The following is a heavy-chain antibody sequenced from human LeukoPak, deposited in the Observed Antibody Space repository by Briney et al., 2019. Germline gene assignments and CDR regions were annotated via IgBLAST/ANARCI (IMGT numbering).Heavy chain of an antibody. J-gene: IGHJ3*02. Sequence: TSETLSLTCTVSGGSISSYYWSWIRQPPGKGLEWIGYIYYSGSTNYNPSLKSRVTISVDTSKNQFSLKLSSVTAADTAVYYCASLPRGYSGSNGAFDIWGQGTMVTVSS. CDR1: GGSISSYY. CDR3: ASLPRGYSGSNGAFDI. D-gene: IGHD5-12*01. CDR2: IYYSGST. V-gene: IGHV4-59*08.